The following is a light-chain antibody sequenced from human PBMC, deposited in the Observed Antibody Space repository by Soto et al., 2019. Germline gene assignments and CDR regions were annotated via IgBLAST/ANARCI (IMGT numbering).Light chain of an antibody. CDR2: EAS. J-gene: IGKJ1*01. Sequence: DIVLTQSPATLSLSPGQTATLSCRASQSVSSYFAWYQRKAGQAPRLLIYEASNSATGVPCRFSGSGSGTDLTLTISSIEPQDDAVYYCQQRNNRPWTFGQGTKVDIK. V-gene: IGKV3-11*01. CDR3: QQRNNRPWT. CDR1: QSVSSY.